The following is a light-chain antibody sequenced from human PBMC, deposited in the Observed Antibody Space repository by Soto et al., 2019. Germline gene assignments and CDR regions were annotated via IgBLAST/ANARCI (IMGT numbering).Light chain of an antibody. CDR1: QSIDNK. Sequence: IVMTQSPATLSVSPGERATLSCRAGQSIDNKLAWYQQRPGQAPRLLIYATYTRATGVPARFSGSGSTTEFTLTISGLQSEDFGVYYCQQYKHWRTFGQGTTVEIK. J-gene: IGKJ1*01. CDR3: QQYKHWRT. CDR2: ATY. V-gene: IGKV3-15*01.